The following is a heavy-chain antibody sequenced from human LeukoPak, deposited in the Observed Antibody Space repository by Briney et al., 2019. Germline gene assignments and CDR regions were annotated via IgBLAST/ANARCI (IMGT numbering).Heavy chain of an antibody. V-gene: IGHV3-66*01. CDR1: GFSVSGIH. Sequence: GGSLRLSCVASGFSVSGIHMNWIRQAPGKDLEWVSGLYSGGATYYADSMGGRFTISRDHSKNTLYLQMTNLRVDDTAIYYCARGNGNVGGRLDPWGQGTRVTVSS. CDR2: LYSGGAT. J-gene: IGHJ5*02. D-gene: IGHD4-23*01. CDR3: ARGNGNVGGRLDP.